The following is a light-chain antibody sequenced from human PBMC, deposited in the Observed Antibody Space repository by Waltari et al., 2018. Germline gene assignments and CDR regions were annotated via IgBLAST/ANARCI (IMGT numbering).Light chain of an antibody. CDR2: GAS. V-gene: IGKV3-15*01. J-gene: IGKJ1*01. Sequence: ETVMPQSPVTLSVTPRPSAILSCRGSQSVATKLAWYQQKPVQAPRLLIYGASTRATGIPARFSGSGSGKEFTLSISCRKSEDFAVYYCLQYKTWVRTCGQGTKVEIK. CDR3: LQYKTWVRT. CDR1: QSVATK.